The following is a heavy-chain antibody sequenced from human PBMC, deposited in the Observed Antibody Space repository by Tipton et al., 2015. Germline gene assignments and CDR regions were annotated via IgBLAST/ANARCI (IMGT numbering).Heavy chain of an antibody. CDR2: ISHSGNP. Sequence: GLVKPSETLSLACTISTYSISRDSYWGWIRQPPGKGLEWIGSISHSGNPYYNPSLKSRVTMSRDTSKNQFSLKLTSVTAADTAVYYCACQDYDSLTRDYQTVDYWGQGTLVTVSS. CDR3: ACQDYDSLTRDYQTVDY. D-gene: IGHD3-9*01. V-gene: IGHV4-38-2*02. J-gene: IGHJ4*02. CDR1: TYSISRDSY.